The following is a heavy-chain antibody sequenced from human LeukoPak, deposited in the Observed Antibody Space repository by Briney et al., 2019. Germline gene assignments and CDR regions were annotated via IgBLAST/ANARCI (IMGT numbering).Heavy chain of an antibody. CDR1: GYTFTGYY. Sequence: ASVKVSCKASGYTFTGYYMHWVRQAPGQGLEWVGRINPNSGGTNYAQKFQGRVTMTRDTSISTAYMELSGLRSDDTAVYYCASGYYDSSGYWSWGQGTLVTVSS. V-gene: IGHV1-2*06. D-gene: IGHD3-22*01. CDR3: ASGYYDSSGYWS. J-gene: IGHJ4*02. CDR2: INPNSGGT.